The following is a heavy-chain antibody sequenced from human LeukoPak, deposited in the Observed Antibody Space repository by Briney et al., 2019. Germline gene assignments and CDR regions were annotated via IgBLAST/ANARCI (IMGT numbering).Heavy chain of an antibody. V-gene: IGHV3-23*01. CDR2: ISGSGGST. D-gene: IGHD6-13*01. CDR3: AKDQQLVRKFDY. Sequence: GGSLRLSCAASGFTFSSYAMSWVRQAPGKGLEWVSAISGSGGSTYYADSVKGRFTISRDNSKNTLYPQMNSLRAEGTAVYYCAKDQQLVRKFDYWGQGTLVTVSS. J-gene: IGHJ4*02. CDR1: GFTFSSYA.